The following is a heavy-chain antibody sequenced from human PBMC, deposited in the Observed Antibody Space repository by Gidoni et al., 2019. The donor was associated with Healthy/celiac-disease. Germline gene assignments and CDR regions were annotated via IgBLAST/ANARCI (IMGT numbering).Heavy chain of an antibody. Sequence: QVQLQQWGAGLLKPSETLSLTCAVYGGSFSGYYWSWIRQPPGKGLEWIGEINHSGSTNYNPSLKSRVTISVDTSKNQFSLKLSSVTAADTAVYYCARGYGGIAAAAMGWHWFDPWGQGTLVTVSS. D-gene: IGHD6-13*01. CDR1: GGSFSGYY. V-gene: IGHV4-34*01. J-gene: IGHJ5*02. CDR3: ARGYGGIAAAAMGWHWFDP. CDR2: INHSGST.